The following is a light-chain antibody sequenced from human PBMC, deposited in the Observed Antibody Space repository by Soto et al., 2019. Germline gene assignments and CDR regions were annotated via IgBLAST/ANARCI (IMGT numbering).Light chain of an antibody. CDR3: QQYGNSIYT. CDR1: QTVSTNY. J-gene: IGKJ2*01. Sequence: EIVLTQSPGTLSLSPGQRAALSCRASQTVSTNYLAWYQQRPGQAPRLLIHGASTRATGIPDRFSGSGSGTDFTLTISRLEPEDFAVYYCQQYGNSIYTFGQGTKVEI. V-gene: IGKV3-20*01. CDR2: GAS.